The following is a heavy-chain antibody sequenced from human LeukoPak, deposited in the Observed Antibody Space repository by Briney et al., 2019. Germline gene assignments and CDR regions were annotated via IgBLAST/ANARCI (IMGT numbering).Heavy chain of an antibody. CDR1: GFTFNNYA. J-gene: IGHJ4*02. CDR3: ATFGVIVRNDYFDY. Sequence: GGSLRLSCAASGFTFNNYAMKWVRQAPGKGLEWVSSITANGDATYYADSVKGRFAISRDNSKNTLYLQMSSLRVEDTAVYYCATFGVIVRNDYFDYWGQGALVAVSS. CDR2: ITANGDAT. V-gene: IGHV3-23*01. D-gene: IGHD3-3*01.